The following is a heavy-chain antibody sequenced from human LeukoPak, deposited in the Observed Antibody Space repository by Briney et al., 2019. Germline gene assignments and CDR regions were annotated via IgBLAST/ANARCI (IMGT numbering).Heavy chain of an antibody. CDR2: IYFSGTT. CDR1: GGSISSSGYY. V-gene: IGHV4-39*01. J-gene: IGHJ5*02. D-gene: IGHD3-22*01. CDR3: ARQYYYDSTGSYGINWFDP. Sequence: SETLSLTCTVSGGSISSSGYYWAWVRQPPGKGLECIGSIYFSGTTYYSPSLKSRATISVDPSKNQFSLKLSSVTAADTAVYYCARQYYYDSTGSYGINWFDPWGQGTLVTVSS.